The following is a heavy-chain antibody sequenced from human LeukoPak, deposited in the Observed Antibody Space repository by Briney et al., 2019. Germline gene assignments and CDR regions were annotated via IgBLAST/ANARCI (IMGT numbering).Heavy chain of an antibody. CDR3: ARDFRGAYRVDYFDY. Sequence: GGSLRLSCAASGFTFSSCWMSWVRRAPGKGLEWVANIKQDGSETYYVDSVRGRFTISRDNAKNSLYLQMNNLRAEDTAVYYCARDFRGAYRVDYFDYWGQGTLVTVSS. V-gene: IGHV3-7*01. CDR1: GFTFSSCW. D-gene: IGHD3-10*01. CDR2: IKQDGSET. J-gene: IGHJ4*02.